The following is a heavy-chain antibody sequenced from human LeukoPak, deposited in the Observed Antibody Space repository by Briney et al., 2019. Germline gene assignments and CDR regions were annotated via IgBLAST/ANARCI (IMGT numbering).Heavy chain of an antibody. CDR3: TRGSNFAFDF. CDR1: GDSVSSNGAA. Sequence: SQTPSLTCAISGDSVSSNGAAWNWIRQSPSRGLEWLGRTYYRSKWYYHYSVSVKSRITINPDTSKNQFSLQLNSVTPEDTAVYYCTRGSNFAFDFWGLGTMVTVSS. J-gene: IGHJ3*01. CDR2: TYYRSKWYY. V-gene: IGHV6-1*01.